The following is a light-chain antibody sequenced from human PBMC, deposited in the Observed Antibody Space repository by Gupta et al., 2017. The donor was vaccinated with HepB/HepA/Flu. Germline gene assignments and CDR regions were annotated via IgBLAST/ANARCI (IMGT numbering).Light chain of an antibody. Sequence: QAGLTQPPSVSKGLRQTATLTCTGNSNNVGNQGAAWLQQHQGQPPKLLSYRTNKRPSGISERLSASRSGNTASLTITGLQPEDDADYYCSAWDSSLSAWVFGGGTKLTVL. CDR3: SAWDSSLSAWV. J-gene: IGLJ3*02. CDR2: RTN. V-gene: IGLV10-54*01. CDR1: SNNVGNQG.